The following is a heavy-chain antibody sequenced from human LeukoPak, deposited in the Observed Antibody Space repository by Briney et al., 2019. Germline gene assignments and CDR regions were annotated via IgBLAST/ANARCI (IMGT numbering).Heavy chain of an antibody. Sequence: ASVKVSCKASGYIFDIYAMIWVRQAPGQGLELMGWINTNTGNPTYAQGFTGRFVFSLDTSVSTAYLQISSLKAEDTAMYYCARGTYGWWYVWGSYRCNDAFDIWGQGTMVTVSS. CDR3: ARGTYGWWYVWGSYRCNDAFDI. D-gene: IGHD3-16*02. CDR1: GYIFDIYA. CDR2: INTNTGNP. J-gene: IGHJ3*02. V-gene: IGHV7-4-1*02.